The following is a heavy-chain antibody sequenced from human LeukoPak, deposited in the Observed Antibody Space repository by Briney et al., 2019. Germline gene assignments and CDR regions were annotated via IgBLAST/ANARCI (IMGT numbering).Heavy chain of an antibody. J-gene: IGHJ6*03. D-gene: IGHD4-17*01. Sequence: SETLSLTCTVSGGSISSSSYYWGWIRQPPGKGLEWIGSIYHTGSTYYNPSLKSRVTVSVDTSKNQFSLKVTSVTAADTAVYYCARETTRDRFMDVWGKGTTVTVSS. V-gene: IGHV4-39*07. CDR1: GGSISSSSYY. CDR2: IYHTGST. CDR3: ARETTRDRFMDV.